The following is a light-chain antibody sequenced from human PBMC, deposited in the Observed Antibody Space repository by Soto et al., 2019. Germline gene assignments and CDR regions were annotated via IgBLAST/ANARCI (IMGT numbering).Light chain of an antibody. V-gene: IGKV2-28*01. J-gene: IGKJ5*01. CDR3: TQALQTPPIT. CDR2: LGS. Sequence: DIVMTQSPLSLPVTPGEPASISCRSSQSLLHSNGYTYLDWYLQKPGQSPQLLIYLGSNRASGVPDRFSGSGSGTDFTLKISRVEAEDVEVYYCTQALQTPPITVGQGTRLEIK. CDR1: QSLLHSNGYTY.